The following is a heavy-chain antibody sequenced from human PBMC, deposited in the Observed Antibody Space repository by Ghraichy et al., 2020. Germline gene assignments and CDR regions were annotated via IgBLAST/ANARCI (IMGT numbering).Heavy chain of an antibody. CDR3: AKDHRTYYYYYMDV. CDR2: IRYDGSNK. J-gene: IGHJ6*03. CDR1: GFTFSSYG. Sequence: GESLNISCAASGFTFSSYGMHWVRQAPGKGLEWVAFIRYDGSNKYYADSVKGRFTISRDNSKNTLYLQMNSLRAEDTAVYYCAKDHRTYYYYYMDVWGKGTTVTVSS. V-gene: IGHV3-30*02.